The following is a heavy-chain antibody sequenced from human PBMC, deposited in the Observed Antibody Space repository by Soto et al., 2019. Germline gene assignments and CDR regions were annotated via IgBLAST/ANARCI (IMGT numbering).Heavy chain of an antibody. V-gene: IGHV1-18*01. D-gene: IGHD3-16*01. CDR1: GYTFTSYG. CDR3: ARYFGATANSNAFDI. Sequence: ASVKVSCKASGYTFTSYGISWVRQAPGQGLEWMGWISAYNGNTNYAQKLQGRVTMTTDTSTSTAYMGLRSLRSDDTAVYYCARYFGATANSNAFDIWAQGTMVTVSS. CDR2: ISAYNGNT. J-gene: IGHJ3*02.